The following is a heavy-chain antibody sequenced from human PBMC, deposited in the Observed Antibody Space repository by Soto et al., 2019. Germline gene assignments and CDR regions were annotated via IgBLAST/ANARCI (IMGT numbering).Heavy chain of an antibody. V-gene: IGHV3-48*01. CDR1: GFTFSSYS. D-gene: IGHD2-15*01. J-gene: IGHJ4*02. CDR3: ARDIDG. Sequence: EVQVVESGGGLVQPGGSLRLACAASGFTFSSYSINWVRQAPGKGLEGVSYISSSSSTKFYADSVQGRFTISRDNARNSLYLQMNSLRAEDTAVYYCARDIDGGGQGTLVTVSS. CDR2: ISSSSSTK.